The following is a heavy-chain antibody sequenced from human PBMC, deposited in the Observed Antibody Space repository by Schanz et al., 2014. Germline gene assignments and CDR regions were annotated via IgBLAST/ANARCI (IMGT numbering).Heavy chain of an antibody. CDR2: INSDGTTT. V-gene: IGHV3-74*01. D-gene: IGHD1-7*01. CDR1: GFSFQEYA. J-gene: IGHJ4*02. Sequence: EVQLVESGGGLVQPGRSLRLSCAGSGFSFQEYAMHWVRQAPGKGLVWVSHINSDGTTTTYADSVKGRFTISRDNAENTLYLQMNSLRVEDTAVYYCAMGGYQLHHWGQGTLVTVSS. CDR3: AMGGYQLHH.